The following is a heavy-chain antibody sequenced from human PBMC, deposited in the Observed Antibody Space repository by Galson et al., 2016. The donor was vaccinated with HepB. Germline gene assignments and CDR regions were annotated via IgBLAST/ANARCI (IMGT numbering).Heavy chain of an antibody. CDR2: ISGNNIYT. CDR3: ARDVSNYDYYGLDV. Sequence: SLRLSCAASGFGFSDYYMSWVRQAPGKGLEWISYISGNNIYTNYAASVKGRFTISRDNAKNSVYLQMNSLRAEDTAVYYFARDVSNYDYYGLDVWGQGTTVTVSS. V-gene: IGHV3-11*06. J-gene: IGHJ6*02. CDR1: GFGFSDYY. D-gene: IGHD3-3*02.